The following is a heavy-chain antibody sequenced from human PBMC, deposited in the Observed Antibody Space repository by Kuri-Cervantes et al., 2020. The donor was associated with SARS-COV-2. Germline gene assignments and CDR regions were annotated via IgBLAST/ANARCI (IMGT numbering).Heavy chain of an antibody. V-gene: IGHV3-48*02. CDR2: ISRSSSNI. CDR3: ARDPGAHGGDLYFDY. CDR1: GFSFSSYS. D-gene: IGHD3-3*01. Sequence: GGSLRLSCAASGFSFSSYSMNWVRQAPGKGLEWVSYISRSSSNIYYADSVEGRLTISRDNAKNSLYLQMHSLRDEDTAVYFCARDPGAHGGDLYFDYWGQGTLVTVSS. J-gene: IGHJ4*02.